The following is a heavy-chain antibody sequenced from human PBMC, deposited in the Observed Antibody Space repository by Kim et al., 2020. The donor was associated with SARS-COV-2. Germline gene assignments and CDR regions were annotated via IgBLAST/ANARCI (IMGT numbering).Heavy chain of an antibody. J-gene: IGHJ4*02. Sequence: YYADSVKGRFTISRDNAKNSLYLQMNSLRAEDTAVYYCARDFVGATPLGYWGQGTLVTVSS. V-gene: IGHV3-48*04. D-gene: IGHD1-26*01. CDR3: ARDFVGATPLGY.